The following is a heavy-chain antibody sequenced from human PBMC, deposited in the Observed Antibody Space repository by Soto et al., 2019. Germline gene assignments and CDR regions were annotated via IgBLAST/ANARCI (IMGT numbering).Heavy chain of an antibody. CDR2: IIPAFGSP. V-gene: IGHV1-69*01. CDR1: GGTFSTSS. CDR3: ARAEVATTYFDF. J-gene: IGHJ4*01. Sequence: QVQLVQSGAEVKKPGSSVKVSCKASGGTFSTSSIDWVRQAPGQGLEWMGGIIPAFGSPNYAQRFQGRVTMTADESTSTAYMELSSLRSDDTAVYYCARAEVATTYFDFWGHGTLVTVSS. D-gene: IGHD5-12*01.